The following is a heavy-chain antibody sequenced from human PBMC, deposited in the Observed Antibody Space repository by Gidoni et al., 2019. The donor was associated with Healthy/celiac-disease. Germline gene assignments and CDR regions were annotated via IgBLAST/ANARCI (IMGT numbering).Heavy chain of an antibody. CDR2: ISWNSGSI. D-gene: IGHD3-3*01. CDR3: AKDSDDFWSGYLDY. CDR1: GFTFDDYA. J-gene: IGHJ4*02. V-gene: IGHV3-9*01. Sequence: EVQLVESGGGLVQPGRSLRLSCAASGFTFDDYAMHWVRQAPGKGLEWVSGISWNSGSIGYADSVKGRFTISRDNAKNSLYLQMNSLRAEDTALYYCAKDSDDFWSGYLDYWGQGTLVTVSS.